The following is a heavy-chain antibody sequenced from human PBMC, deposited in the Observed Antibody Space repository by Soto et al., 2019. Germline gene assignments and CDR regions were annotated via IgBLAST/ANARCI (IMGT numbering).Heavy chain of an antibody. D-gene: IGHD3-10*01. J-gene: IGHJ6*03. CDR2: IYYSGST. CDR1: GGSISSYY. V-gene: IGHV4-59*01. Sequence: PSETLSLTCTVSGGSISSYYWSWIRQPPGKGLEWIGYIYYSGSTNYNPPLKSRVTISVDTSKNQFSLKLSSVTAADTAVYYCAGYYGSGSYHNYYYYYMDVWGKGTTVTVSS. CDR3: AGYYGSGSYHNYYYYYMDV.